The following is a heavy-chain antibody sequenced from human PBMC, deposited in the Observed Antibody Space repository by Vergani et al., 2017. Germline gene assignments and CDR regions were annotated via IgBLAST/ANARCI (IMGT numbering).Heavy chain of an antibody. CDR2: ISAYNGNT. CDR3: ARWGAAAGRTDYYYYGMDV. D-gene: IGHD6-13*01. V-gene: IGHV1-18*01. Sequence: QVQLVQSGAEVKKPGASVKVSCKASGYTFTSYGISWVRQAPGQGLEWLGWISAYNGNTNYAQKLQGRVTMTADTSTSTAYMELRSLRSDDTAVYYCARWGAAAGRTDYYYYGMDVWGQGTTVTVSS. J-gene: IGHJ6*02. CDR1: GYTFTSYG.